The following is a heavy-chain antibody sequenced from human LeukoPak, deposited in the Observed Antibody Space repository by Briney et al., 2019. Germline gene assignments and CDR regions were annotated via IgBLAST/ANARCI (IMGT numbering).Heavy chain of an antibody. D-gene: IGHD3-10*01. V-gene: IGHV4-34*01. CDR2: INHSGST. CDR3: ARAFPITMVRGVISNWFDP. Sequence: SETLSLTCAVYGGSFSGYYWSWIRQPPGKGLEWIGEINHSGSTNYNPSLKSRVTISVDTSKNQFSLKLSSVTAADTAVYYCARAFPITMVRGVISNWFDPWGQGTLVTVSS. J-gene: IGHJ5*02. CDR1: GGSFSGYY.